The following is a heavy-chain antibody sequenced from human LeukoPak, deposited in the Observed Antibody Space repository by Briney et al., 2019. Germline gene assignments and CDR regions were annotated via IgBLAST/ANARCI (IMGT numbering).Heavy chain of an antibody. CDR2: INHSGST. D-gene: IGHD6-19*01. Sequence: SETLSLTCTVYGGSFSGYYWSWIRQPPAKGLEWIGEINHSGSTNYNPSLKSRVTISVDTSKNQFSLKLSSVTAADTAVYYCARGRQWLVRRVYYYYYMDVWGKGTTVTVSS. CDR1: GGSFSGYY. J-gene: IGHJ6*03. V-gene: IGHV4-34*01. CDR3: ARGRQWLVRRVYYYYYMDV.